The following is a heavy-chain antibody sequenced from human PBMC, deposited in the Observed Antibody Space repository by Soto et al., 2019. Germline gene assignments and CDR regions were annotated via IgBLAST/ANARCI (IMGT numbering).Heavy chain of an antibody. D-gene: IGHD3-9*01. V-gene: IGHV4-39*01. CDR2: IHYTGST. J-gene: IGHJ6*02. CDR1: GGSINSISYY. CDR3: ARVLTGDYYYYGMDV. Sequence: SETLSLTCTVSGGSINSISYYWGWIRQPPGKGLEWIGSIHYTGSTYYNPSLKSRVTISVDTSKNQFSLKLTSVTAADTAVYYCARVLTGDYYYYGMDVWGQGTTVTVSS.